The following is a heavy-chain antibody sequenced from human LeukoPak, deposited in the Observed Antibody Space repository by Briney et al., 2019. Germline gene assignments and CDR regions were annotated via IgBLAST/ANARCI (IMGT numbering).Heavy chain of an antibody. Sequence: GSLRLSCAVSGFTFSSYAMSWVRQAPGKGLEWVSAISGSGGSTYYADSVKGRFTISRDNSRNTLYLQMNSLRAEDTAVYYCALDYVWGSYRYSYQGLLDYWGQGTLVTVSS. D-gene: IGHD3-16*02. CDR3: ALDYVWGSYRYSYQGLLDY. CDR2: ISGSGGST. V-gene: IGHV3-23*01. J-gene: IGHJ4*02. CDR1: GFTFSSYA.